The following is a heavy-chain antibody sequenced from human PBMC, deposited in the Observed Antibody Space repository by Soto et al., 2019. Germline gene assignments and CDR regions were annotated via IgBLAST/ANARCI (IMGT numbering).Heavy chain of an antibody. D-gene: IGHD6-19*01. V-gene: IGHV4-38-2*01. CDR2: IHHSGST. J-gene: IGHJ4*02. CDR3: ARATAVAGSSDF. Sequence: NPSETLSLTCAVSGYSISIGYYWGWIRQPPGKGLEWIGSIHHSGSTYYNPSLKSRVTISVDTSKNHFSVNLRSVTAADTAIYYCARATAVAGSSDFWGQGTLVTVSS. CDR1: GYSISIGYY.